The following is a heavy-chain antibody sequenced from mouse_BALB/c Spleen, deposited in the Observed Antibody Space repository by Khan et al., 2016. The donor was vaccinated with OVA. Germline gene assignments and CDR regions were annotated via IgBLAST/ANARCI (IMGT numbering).Heavy chain of an antibody. J-gene: IGHJ2*01. Sequence: EVKLLESGPGLVKPSQSLSLTCTVTGYSITSGYAWNWIRQFPGNKLEWMGYISYSGVTSYTPSLKSRISITRDTSKNPFFLQLKSVTTEDTATYYCARGNYYGYYFDYWGQGTTLTVSS. D-gene: IGHD1-1*01. CDR1: GYSITSGYA. CDR3: ARGNYYGYYFDY. CDR2: ISYSGVT. V-gene: IGHV3-2*02.